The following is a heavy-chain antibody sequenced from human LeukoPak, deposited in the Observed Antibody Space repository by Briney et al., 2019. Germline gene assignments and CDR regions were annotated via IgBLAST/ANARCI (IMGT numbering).Heavy chain of an antibody. CDR2: IYPANSDT. CDR1: GSSFTSYW. CDR3: ARRASMTGNPFDY. V-gene: IGHV5-51*01. D-gene: IGHD3-9*01. Sequence: GESLKISCKGSGSSFTSYWIGWVRQMPGKGLEWMGIIYPANSDTTYSPSFQGQVTISADKSINTAYLQWSSLKASDTAIYYCARRASMTGNPFDYWGQGTLVTVSS. J-gene: IGHJ4*02.